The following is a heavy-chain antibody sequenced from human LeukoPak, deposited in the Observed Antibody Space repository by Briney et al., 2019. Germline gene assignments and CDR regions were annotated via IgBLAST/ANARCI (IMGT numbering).Heavy chain of an antibody. D-gene: IGHD1-26*01. CDR2: INPNSGGT. J-gene: IGHJ3*02. CDR1: GYTFTGYF. CDR3: ARVMWELLPSAFDI. Sequence: ASVKVSCKASGYTFTGYFMHWVRQAPGQGLEWMGWINPNSGGTNYAQKFQGRVTMTRDTSISTAYMELSRLRSDDTAVYYCARVMWELLPSAFDIWGQGTMVTVSS. V-gene: IGHV1-2*02.